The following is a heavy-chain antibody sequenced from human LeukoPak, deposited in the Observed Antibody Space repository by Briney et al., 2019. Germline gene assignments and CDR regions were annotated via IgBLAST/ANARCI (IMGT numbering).Heavy chain of an antibody. D-gene: IGHD4/OR15-4a*01. CDR1: GLTFSSYG. Sequence: GGSLRLSCAASGLTFSSYGMHWVRQGPGEGLKWLAFISYDGNIKYADSVKGRFTISRDNSKNTLYLQMDSLRVDDTAMYYCGRDFVNDAKARFDSWGQGTLVTVSS. J-gene: IGHJ4*02. CDR3: GRDFVNDAKARFDS. V-gene: IGHV3-30*03. CDR2: ISYDGNIK.